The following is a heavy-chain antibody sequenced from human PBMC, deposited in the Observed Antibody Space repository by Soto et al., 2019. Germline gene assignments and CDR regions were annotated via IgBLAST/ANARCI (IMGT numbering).Heavy chain of an antibody. J-gene: IGHJ4*02. CDR1: GFTFSNFG. CDR3: ANGSAVARQELDY. D-gene: IGHD2-15*01. CDR2: ISSDGSDK. V-gene: IGHV3-30*18. Sequence: QVQLVESGGGVVQPGRSLRLSCAASGFTFSNFGMHWVRQAPGKGLEWVTTISSDGSDKYYSDSVQGRFTISRDNSKDTLFLQMNSLRFDDTALYYCANGSAVARQELDYWGQGTLVTVSS.